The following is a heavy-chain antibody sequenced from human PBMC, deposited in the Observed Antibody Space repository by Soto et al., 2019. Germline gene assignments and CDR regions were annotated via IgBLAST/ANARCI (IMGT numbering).Heavy chain of an antibody. Sequence: SETLSLTCAVSGGSIGSGGYSWSWIRQPPGKGLEWIGYIYHSGSTYYNPSLKSRVTISVDRSKNQFSLKLSSVTAADTAVYYCARVTIYDSSGDAFDIWGQGTMVTVSS. V-gene: IGHV4-30-2*01. D-gene: IGHD3-22*01. CDR3: ARVTIYDSSGDAFDI. J-gene: IGHJ3*02. CDR2: IYHSGST. CDR1: GGSIGSGGYS.